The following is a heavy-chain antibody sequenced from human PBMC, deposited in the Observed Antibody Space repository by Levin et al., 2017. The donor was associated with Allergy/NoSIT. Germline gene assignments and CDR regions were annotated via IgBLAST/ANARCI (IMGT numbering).Heavy chain of an antibody. J-gene: IGHJ4*02. CDR3: ATLIGYSSTWHISGTSDY. V-gene: IGHV1-18*01. CDR2: ISPDDGNT. Sequence: EASVKVSCKASGHTFSKYGISWVRQAPGQGLEWMGWISPDDGNTNYAQRLQDRVTMTTDTSTTTTYMELRSLRSDDTAVYYCATLIGYSSTWHISGTSDYWGQGTLVTVSS. CDR1: GHTFSKYG. D-gene: IGHD6-13*01.